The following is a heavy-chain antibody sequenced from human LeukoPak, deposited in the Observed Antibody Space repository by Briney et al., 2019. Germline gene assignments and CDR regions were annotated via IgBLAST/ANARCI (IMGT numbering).Heavy chain of an antibody. J-gene: IGHJ5*02. CDR2: IYYSGST. CDR1: GGSISSSSYY. V-gene: IGHV4-39*07. CDR3: ARVIGVKKNWFDP. Sequence: PSETLSLTCTVSGGSISSSSYYWGWIRQPPGKGLEWIGSIYYSGSTYYNPSLKSRVTISVDTSKNQFSLKLSSVTAADTAVYYCARVIGVKKNWFDPWGQGTLVTVSS.